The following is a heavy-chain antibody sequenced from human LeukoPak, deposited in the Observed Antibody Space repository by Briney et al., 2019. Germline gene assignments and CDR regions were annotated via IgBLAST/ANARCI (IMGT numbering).Heavy chain of an antibody. D-gene: IGHD3-22*01. CDR1: GYTFTSYG. CDR2: VIAYNGNT. V-gene: IGHV1-18*01. Sequence: ASVKLSCKASGYTFTSYGISWERQAPGQGLEWMGWVIAYNGNTNYAQKHQVRVTMTTDTSTSTAYLELRSLRSDDTAVYYCARPYYDSSAPPYDYWGQGTLVTVSS. J-gene: IGHJ4*02. CDR3: ARPYYDSSAPPYDY.